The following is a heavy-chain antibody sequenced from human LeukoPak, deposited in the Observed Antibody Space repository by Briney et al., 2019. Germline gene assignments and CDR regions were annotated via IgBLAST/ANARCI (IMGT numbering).Heavy chain of an antibody. D-gene: IGHD3-10*01. CDR3: ARDTGITMVRGAFDI. CDR1: GGSISSGGYY. CDR2: IYYSGST. J-gene: IGHJ3*02. V-gene: IGHV4-31*03. Sequence: PSETLSLTCTVSGGSISSGGYYWSWIRQHPGKGLEWIGYIYYSGSTYYNPSLKSRVTISVDTSKNQFSLKLSSVTAADTAGYYCARDTGITMVRGAFDIWGQGTMVTVSS.